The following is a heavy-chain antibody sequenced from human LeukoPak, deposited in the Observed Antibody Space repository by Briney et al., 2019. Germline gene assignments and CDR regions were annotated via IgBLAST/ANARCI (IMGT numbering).Heavy chain of an antibody. Sequence: GGSLRLSCAASGFTFSSYAMSWVRQAPGKGLEWVSYISSSSSYTNYADSVKGRFTISRDNAKNSLYLQMNSLRAEDTAVYYCARGGTGATMHWGQGTLVTVSS. CDR3: ARGGTGATMH. D-gene: IGHD1-26*01. V-gene: IGHV3-21*05. CDR2: ISSSSSYT. CDR1: GFTFSSYA. J-gene: IGHJ4*02.